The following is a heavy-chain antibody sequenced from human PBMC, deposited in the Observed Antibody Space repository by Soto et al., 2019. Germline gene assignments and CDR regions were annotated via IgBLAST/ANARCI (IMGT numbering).Heavy chain of an antibody. J-gene: IGHJ4*02. CDR2: IIPIFGTA. V-gene: IGHV1-69*01. Sequence: QVQLVQSGAEVKKPRSSVKVSCKASGGTFSSYAISWVRQAPGQGLEWMGGIIPIFGTANYAQKFQGRVTITADESTSTAYMELSSLRSEDTAVYYCAREQTYYYDSSGYPREYYFDYWGQGTLVTVSS. D-gene: IGHD3-22*01. CDR3: AREQTYYYDSSGYPREYYFDY. CDR1: GGTFSSYA.